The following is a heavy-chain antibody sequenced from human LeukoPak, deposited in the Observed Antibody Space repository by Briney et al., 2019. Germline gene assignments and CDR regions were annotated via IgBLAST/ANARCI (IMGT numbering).Heavy chain of an antibody. V-gene: IGHV1-2*06. Sequence: GASVKVSCKASGYTFTGYYMHWVRQAPGQGLEWMGRINPNSGGTNYAQKFQGRVTMTRDTSISTAYMELSRLRSDDTAVYYCARDNSVVVAATRFDPWGQGTLVTVSS. CDR3: ARDNSVVVAATRFDP. CDR1: GYTFTGYY. J-gene: IGHJ5*02. CDR2: INPNSGGT. D-gene: IGHD2-15*01.